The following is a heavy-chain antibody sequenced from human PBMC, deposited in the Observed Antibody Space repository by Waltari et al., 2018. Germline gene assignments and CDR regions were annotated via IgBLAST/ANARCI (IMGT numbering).Heavy chain of an antibody. J-gene: IGHJ6*02. D-gene: IGHD3-10*01. CDR2: IYHSGST. CDR3: AREGGVDGSGSYGMDV. CDR1: GGSISSSNW. Sequence: QVQLQESGPGLVKPSGTLSLTCAVSGGSISSSNWWSWVRQPPGKGLEWIGEIYHSGSTNYNPSLKSRVTISGDKAKNQFSLKLSSVTAADTAVYYGAREGGVDGSGSYGMDVWGQGTTVTVSS. V-gene: IGHV4-4*02.